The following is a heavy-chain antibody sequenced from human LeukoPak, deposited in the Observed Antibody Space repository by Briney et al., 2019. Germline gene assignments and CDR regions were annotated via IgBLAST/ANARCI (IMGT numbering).Heavy chain of an antibody. Sequence: GGSLRLSCAASGFTFSSYSMNWVRQAPGKGLEWVSYISSSSSTIYYADSVKGRFTISRDNAKNSLYLQVNSLRAEDTAVYYCASHGDYVYNWFDPWGQGTLVTVSS. D-gene: IGHD4-17*01. J-gene: IGHJ5*02. V-gene: IGHV3-48*01. CDR3: ASHGDYVYNWFDP. CDR1: GFTFSSYS. CDR2: ISSSSSTI.